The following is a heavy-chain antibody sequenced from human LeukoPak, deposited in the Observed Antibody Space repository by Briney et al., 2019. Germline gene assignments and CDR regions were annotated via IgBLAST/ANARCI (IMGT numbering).Heavy chain of an antibody. CDR3: ARVNGLYYYGMDV. CDR2: IIPILGIA. J-gene: IGHJ6*02. V-gene: IGHV1-69*02. Sequence: GASVKVSCKASGGTFISYTISWVRQAPGQGLEWMGRIIPILGIANYAQKFQGRVTITADKSTSTAYMELSSLRSEDTAVYYCARVNGLYYYGMDVWGQGTTVTVSS. CDR1: GGTFISYT.